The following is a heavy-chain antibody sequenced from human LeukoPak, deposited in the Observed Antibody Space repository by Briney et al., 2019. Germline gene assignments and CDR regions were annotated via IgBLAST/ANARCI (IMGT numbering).Heavy chain of an antibody. V-gene: IGHV3-7*01. D-gene: IGHD3-22*01. Sequence: GGSLRLSCTASGFTFSSSWMTWVRQAPGRGLEWVANINQDGSANYYVDSVKGRFTISRDDARNSLYLQMDSLRAEDTAVYYCARGGYYDSRGYLAAYWGQGTLVTVSS. CDR2: INQDGSAN. CDR1: GFTFSSSW. J-gene: IGHJ4*02. CDR3: ARGGYYDSRGYLAAY.